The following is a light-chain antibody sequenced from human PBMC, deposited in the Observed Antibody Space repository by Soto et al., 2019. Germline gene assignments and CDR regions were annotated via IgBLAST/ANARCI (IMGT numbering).Light chain of an antibody. CDR2: DAS. CDR3: QHYDSYSRA. V-gene: IGKV1-5*01. CDR1: QSISSW. Sequence: DIQMTQSPSTLSGSVGYRVTITCRASQSISSWLAWYQQKPGKAPKLLLHDASSLENGVPSRFFGSGTGTEFTLTINRLQPDDFATYYCQHYDSYSRAFGQGTKVDIK. J-gene: IGKJ1*01.